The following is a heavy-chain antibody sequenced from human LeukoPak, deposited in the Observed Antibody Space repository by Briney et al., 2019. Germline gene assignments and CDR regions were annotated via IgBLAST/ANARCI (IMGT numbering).Heavy chain of an antibody. J-gene: IGHJ5*02. V-gene: IGHV1-18*01. CDR3: ARDGRQWLAENWFDP. CDR2: ISAYNGNT. CDR1: GGTFSSYA. Sequence: ASVKVSCKASGGTFSSYAISWVRQAPGQGLEWMGWISAYNGNTNYAQKLQGRVTMTTDTSTSTAYMELRSLRSDDTAVYYCARDGRQWLAENWFDPWGQGTLVTVS. D-gene: IGHD6-19*01.